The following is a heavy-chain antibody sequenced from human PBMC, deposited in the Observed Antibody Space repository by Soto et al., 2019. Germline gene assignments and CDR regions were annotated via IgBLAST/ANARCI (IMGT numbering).Heavy chain of an antibody. D-gene: IGHD3-10*01. CDR3: ASIRANTYSSGMDV. CDR2: IIPIFGTA. Sequence: QVQLVQSGAEVKKPGSSVKVSCKASGGTFSSYAISWVRQAPGQGLEWMGGIIPIFGTADYAQKFQGRVTITAAESTSTAYMELSSLRSEDTAVYYCASIRANTYSSGMDVWGQGTTVTVSS. J-gene: IGHJ6*02. V-gene: IGHV1-69*12. CDR1: GGTFSSYA.